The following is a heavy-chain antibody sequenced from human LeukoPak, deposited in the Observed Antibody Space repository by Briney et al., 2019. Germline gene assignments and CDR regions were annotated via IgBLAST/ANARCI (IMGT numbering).Heavy chain of an antibody. CDR1: SGSISTSNYY. J-gene: IGHJ3*01. V-gene: IGHV4-39*07. CDR3: AKSHGFCLIDN. CDR2: IFYSGST. D-gene: IGHD3/OR15-3a*01. Sequence: SETLSLTCTVSSGSISTSNYYWGWVRQPPGKALEWIGNIFYSGSTYYSPSLKSRVTISLDTSRNQFSLKLNSVTAADTAVYYFAKSHGFCLIDNWGPRTKVTVSS.